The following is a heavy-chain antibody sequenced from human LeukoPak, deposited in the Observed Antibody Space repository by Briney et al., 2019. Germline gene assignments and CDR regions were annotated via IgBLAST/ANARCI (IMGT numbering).Heavy chain of an antibody. D-gene: IGHD3-9*01. J-gene: IGHJ6*03. V-gene: IGHV1-8*03. CDR3: ARVAQLRYFDWFVSYYYYYYMDV. CDR2: VNHNSGNT. CDR1: GDSFTSYD. Sequence: ASVKVSCKASGDSFTSYDINWVRQATGEGLEWMGWVNHNSGNTGYAQKFQGRVTITRNTSISTAYMELSSLRSEDTAVYYCARVAQLRYFDWFVSYYYYYYMDVWGKGTTVTVSS.